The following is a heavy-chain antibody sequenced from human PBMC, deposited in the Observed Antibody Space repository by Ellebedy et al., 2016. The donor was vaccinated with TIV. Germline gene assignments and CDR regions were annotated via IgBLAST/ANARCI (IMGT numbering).Heavy chain of an antibody. J-gene: IGHJ3*02. D-gene: IGHD3-10*01. V-gene: IGHV4-34*01. CDR1: GGSFSGYY. Sequence: SETLSLTXAVYGGSFSGYYWSWIRQPPGKGLEWIGEINHSGSTNYNPSLKSRVTISVDTSKNQFSLKLSSVTAADTAVYYCARATSYYDAFDIWGQGTMVTVSS. CDR2: INHSGST. CDR3: ARATSYYDAFDI.